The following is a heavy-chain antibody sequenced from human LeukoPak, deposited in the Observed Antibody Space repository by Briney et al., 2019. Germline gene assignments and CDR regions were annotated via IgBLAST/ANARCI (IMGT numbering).Heavy chain of an antibody. V-gene: IGHV1-69*04. CDR2: IIPILGIA. Sequence: SVKVSCKASGGTFSSYAISWVRQAPGQGLEWMGRIIPILGIANYAQKLQDRVTMTTDTATSTAYMELRSLRSDDTAIYYCARSCSTTSCYLYGMDVWGQGTTVTVSS. CDR1: GGTFSSYA. J-gene: IGHJ6*02. D-gene: IGHD2-2*01. CDR3: ARSCSTTSCYLYGMDV.